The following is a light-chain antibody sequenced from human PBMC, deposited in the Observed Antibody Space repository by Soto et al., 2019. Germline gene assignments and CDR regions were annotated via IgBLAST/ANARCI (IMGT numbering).Light chain of an antibody. CDR3: CSYAGTSYV. V-gene: IGLV2-23*02. J-gene: IGLJ1*01. Sequence: QSVLTQPASVSGSPGQSITISCTGTSSDVGSYNLVSWYQQHPGKAPKLMIYEVSKRPSGVSNRFSGSKSGNTASLTISGLQAEDEAGYYCCSYAGTSYVFGTGTKLTVL. CDR1: SSDVGSYNL. CDR2: EVS.